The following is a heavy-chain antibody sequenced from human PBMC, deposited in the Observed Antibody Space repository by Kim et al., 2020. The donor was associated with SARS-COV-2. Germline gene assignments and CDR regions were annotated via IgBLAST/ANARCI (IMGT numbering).Heavy chain of an antibody. J-gene: IGHJ5*02. CDR3: AREGSHTYYDILIGQGGVWLDP. V-gene: IGHV5-51*01. CDR1: GYSFSTYW. Sequence: GESLKISCKASGYSFSTYWIAWVRQMPGKGLEWMGIIYPGDSDTRYNPSFQGQVTISADKSTSTAYLQWSSLKASDTAIYYCAREGSHTYYDILIGQGGVWLDPWGQGTLVTVSS. CDR2: IYPGDSDT. D-gene: IGHD3-9*01.